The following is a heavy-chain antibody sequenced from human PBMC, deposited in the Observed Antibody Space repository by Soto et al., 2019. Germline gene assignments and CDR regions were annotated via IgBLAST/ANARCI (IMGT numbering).Heavy chain of an antibody. CDR1: GFIISGYA. D-gene: IGHD3-3*01. J-gene: IGHJ5*02. CDR2: ISYDATDT. V-gene: IGHV3-30*18. Sequence: QVQLVESGGGVVQPGRSLRLSCEASGFIISGYAMHWVRQAPGKGLEWVAVISYDATDTYYADSVKGRFTISRDNSKKALLLQMNSLRPEDTAVYYCAKGLGDNNDWSGHYTNWVDRWGQGTLVTVSS. CDR3: AKGLGDNNDWSGHYTNWVDR.